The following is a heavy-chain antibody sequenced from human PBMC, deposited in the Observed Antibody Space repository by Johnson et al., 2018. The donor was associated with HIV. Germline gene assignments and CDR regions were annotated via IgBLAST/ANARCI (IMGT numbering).Heavy chain of an antibody. CDR1: GFTFSHYW. Sequence: VQLVESGGGLIQPGGSLRLSCVVSGFTFSHYWMEWVRQAPGEGLVWVSRINADGSRTTYADSVKGRFTISRDNAKNTLYLQMNSLRAEDTALYYCAIVGATQDAFDIWGQGTMVTVSS. CDR2: INADGSRT. CDR3: AIVGATQDAFDI. V-gene: IGHV3-74*01. J-gene: IGHJ3*02. D-gene: IGHD1-26*01.